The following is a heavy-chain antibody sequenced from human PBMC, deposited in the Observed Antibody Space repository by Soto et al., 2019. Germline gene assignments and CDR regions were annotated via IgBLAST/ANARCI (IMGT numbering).Heavy chain of an antibody. Sequence: QVQLVESGGGVVQPGRSLRLSCAASGFTFSSYGMHWVRQAPGKGLEWVAVIWYDGSNKYYADSVKGRFTISRDNSKNTLYLHLNSLRAEDSGVYYCARGLSGSYYYFDYWGQGTLVTVSS. J-gene: IGHJ4*02. D-gene: IGHD1-26*01. CDR1: GFTFSSYG. CDR3: ARGLSGSYYYFDY. V-gene: IGHV3-33*01. CDR2: IWYDGSNK.